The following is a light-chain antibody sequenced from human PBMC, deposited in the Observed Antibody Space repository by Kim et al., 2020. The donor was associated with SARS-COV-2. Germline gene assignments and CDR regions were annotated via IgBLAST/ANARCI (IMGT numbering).Light chain of an antibody. V-gene: IGKV3-20*01. CDR2: GTS. CDR1: QSVGSSY. Sequence: EIVLMQSPGTLSLSPGERATLSCRASQSVGSSYLAWYQQKPGQAPRLLMYGTSSRATAIPDRFSGSGSGTDFTLTISRLEPEAFAVYYCQYYGSSLTFGQGTKVDIK. CDR3: QYYGSSLT. J-gene: IGKJ1*01.